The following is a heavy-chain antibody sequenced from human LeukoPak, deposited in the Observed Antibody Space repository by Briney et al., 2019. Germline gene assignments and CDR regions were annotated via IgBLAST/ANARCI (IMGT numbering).Heavy chain of an antibody. V-gene: IGHV1-69*13. CDR2: IIPIFGTA. D-gene: IGHD2-15*01. CDR3: ARVGCSGGSCYSNWFDP. CDR1: GGTFSSYA. Sequence: SVKVSCKASGGTFSSYAISWVRQAPGQGLELMGGIIPIFGTANYAQKFQGRVTITADESTSTAYMELSSLRSEDTALYYCARVGCSGGSCYSNWFDPWGQGTLVTVSS. J-gene: IGHJ5*02.